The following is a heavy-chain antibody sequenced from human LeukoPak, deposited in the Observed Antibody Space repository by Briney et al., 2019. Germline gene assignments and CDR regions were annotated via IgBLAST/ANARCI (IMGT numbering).Heavy chain of an antibody. CDR1: GFTFSSYS. D-gene: IGHD2-15*01. V-gene: IGHV3-21*01. CDR2: ISRSSSYI. CDR3: ARAGYCSGGSCGYFDY. J-gene: IGHJ4*02. Sequence: GGTLRLSCAASGFTFSSYSMNWVRQPPGKGLEWVSSISRSSSYIYYADSVKGRYTISRDNAKNSLYLQMKTLRAEDTAVLYCARAGYCSGGSCGYFDYWGQGTLVTVSS.